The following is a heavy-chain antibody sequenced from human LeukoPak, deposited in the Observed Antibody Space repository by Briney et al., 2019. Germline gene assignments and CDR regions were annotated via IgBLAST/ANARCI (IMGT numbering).Heavy chain of an antibody. D-gene: IGHD2-2*01. V-gene: IGHV1-2*02. CDR3: ARGYCSSTSCYFDAFDI. J-gene: IGHJ3*02. Sequence: ASVKVSCKASGYTFTGYYMHWVRQAPGQRLEWMGWINPNSGGTNYAQKFQGRVTMTRDTSISTAYMELSRLRSDDTAVYYCARGYCSSTSCYFDAFDIWGQGTMVTVSS. CDR2: INPNSGGT. CDR1: GYTFTGYY.